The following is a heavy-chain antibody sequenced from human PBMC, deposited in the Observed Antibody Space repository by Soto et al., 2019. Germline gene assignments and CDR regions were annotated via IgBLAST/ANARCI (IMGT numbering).Heavy chain of an antibody. CDR3: ARGGIFDSSGYYYFSAFDI. J-gene: IGHJ3*02. CDR1: GYTFTSYA. V-gene: IGHV1-3*01. CDR2: INAGNGNT. Sequence: ASVKVSCKASGYTFTSYAMHWVRQAPGQRLEWMGWINAGNGNTKYSQKFQGRVTITRDTSASTAYMELSSLRSEDTAVYYCARGGIFDSSGYYYFSAFDIWGQATMVT. D-gene: IGHD3-22*01.